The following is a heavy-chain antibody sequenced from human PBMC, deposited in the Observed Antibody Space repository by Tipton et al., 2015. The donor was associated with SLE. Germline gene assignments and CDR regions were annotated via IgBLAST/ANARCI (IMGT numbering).Heavy chain of an antibody. CDR2: MYYSGYT. V-gene: IGHV4-39*01. Sequence: TLSLTCTVSGVSISSRTYYWGWIRQPPGKGLEWIGSMYYSGYTYYNPSLKSRVTISVDTSKNQFSLSLSSVTAADTAVYYCARRVGSSWYVEWFDPWGQGTLVTVSS. CDR1: GVSISSRTYY. D-gene: IGHD6-13*01. J-gene: IGHJ5*02. CDR3: ARRVGSSWYVEWFDP.